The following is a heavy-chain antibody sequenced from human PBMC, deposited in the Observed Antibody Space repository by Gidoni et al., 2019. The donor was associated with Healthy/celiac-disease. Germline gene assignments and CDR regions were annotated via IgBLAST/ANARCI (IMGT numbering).Heavy chain of an antibody. CDR3: SREGGSSWQGGYYFDY. D-gene: IGHD6-13*01. V-gene: IGHV4-59*01. Sequence: QVQLQESGPGLVKPSETRSLTCTVSGGSLSSYYWSWIRQPPGKGLEWSGYIYYSGSTNYNPSLKSRVTISVDTSKNQFSLKLSSVTAADTAVYYCSREGGSSWQGGYYFDYWGQGTLVTVSS. CDR1: GGSLSSYY. J-gene: IGHJ4*02. CDR2: IYYSGST.